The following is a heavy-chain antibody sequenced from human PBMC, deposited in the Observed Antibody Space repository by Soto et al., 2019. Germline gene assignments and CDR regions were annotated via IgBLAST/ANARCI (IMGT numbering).Heavy chain of an antibody. D-gene: IGHD2-15*01. V-gene: IGHV3-23*01. J-gene: IGHJ4*02. CDR3: AREDGGGPFDY. Sequence: EVQLLESGGGLVQPRGSLRLSCAGSGFTFSGYAMTWVRQAPGKGLEWVSGMSGTAGNTYYADSVKGRFTISRDNSKNTLYLQMNSLRAEDTALYYCAREDGGGPFDYWGQGTLVTVSS. CDR2: MSGTAGNT. CDR1: GFTFSGYA.